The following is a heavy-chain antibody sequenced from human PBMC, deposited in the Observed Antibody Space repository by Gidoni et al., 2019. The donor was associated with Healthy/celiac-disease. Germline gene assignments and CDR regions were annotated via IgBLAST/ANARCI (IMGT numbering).Heavy chain of an antibody. D-gene: IGHD2-8*02. Sequence: QVQLVESGGGVVQPGRSLRLSCAASGFTFSSYAMHWVRQAPGKGLEWVAVISYDGSNKYYADSVKGRFTISRDNSKNTLYLQMNSLRAEDTAVYYCARDRRYWYVPRGNYYYYMDVWGKGTTVTVSS. V-gene: IGHV3-30-3*01. J-gene: IGHJ6*03. CDR1: GFTFSSYA. CDR3: ARDRRYWYVPRGNYYYYMDV. CDR2: ISYDGSNK.